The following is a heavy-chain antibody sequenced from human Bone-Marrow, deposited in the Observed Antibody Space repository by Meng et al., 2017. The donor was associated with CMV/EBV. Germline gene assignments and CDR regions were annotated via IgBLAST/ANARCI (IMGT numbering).Heavy chain of an antibody. CDR2: ISSSGSTI. CDR1: GFTFSSYE. CDR3: ARGEDGGSYHYFGVIRYYFDY. D-gene: IGHD1-26*01. V-gene: IGHV3-48*03. Sequence: GGSLRLSCAASGFTFSSYEMNWVRQAPGKGLEWVSYISSSGSTIYYADSVKGRFTISRDNSKNTLYLQMNSLRAEDTAVYYCARGEDGGSYHYFGVIRYYFDYWGQGTLVTVSS. J-gene: IGHJ4*02.